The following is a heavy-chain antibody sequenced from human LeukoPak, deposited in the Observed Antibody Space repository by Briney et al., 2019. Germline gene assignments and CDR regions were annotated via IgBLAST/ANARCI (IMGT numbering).Heavy chain of an antibody. CDR3: ARDIAAAGTRWFDP. D-gene: IGHD6-13*01. CDR2: ISSSGNTI. CDR1: GFTSSSYE. V-gene: IGHV3-48*03. Sequence: GGSLRLSCAASGFTSSSYEMYWARLAPGKGLETDTYISSSGNTIYYAGSVKDRLTISRDNAKNSLYLQMNSLRAEDTAVYYCARDIAAAGTRWFDPWGQGTLVTVTS. J-gene: IGHJ5*02.